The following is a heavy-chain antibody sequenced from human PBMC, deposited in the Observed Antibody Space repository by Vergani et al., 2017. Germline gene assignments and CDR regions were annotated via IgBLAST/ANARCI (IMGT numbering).Heavy chain of an antibody. D-gene: IGHD3-3*01. J-gene: IGHJ6*03. CDR3: ARGSVLRFLEWLLTSDYMDV. Sequence: QVQLVESGGGVVQPGRSLRLSCAASGFTFSSYGMHWVRQAPGQGLEWVAVIWYDGSNKYYADSVKGRFTISRDNSKNTLYLQMNSLRAEDTAVYYCARGSVLRFLEWLLTSDYMDVWGKGTTVTVSS. CDR2: IWYDGSNK. CDR1: GFTFSSYG. V-gene: IGHV3-33*01.